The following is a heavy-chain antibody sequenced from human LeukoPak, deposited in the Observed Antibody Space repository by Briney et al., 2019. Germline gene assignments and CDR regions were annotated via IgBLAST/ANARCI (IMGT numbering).Heavy chain of an antibody. V-gene: IGHV3-53*01. CDR1: GFTISNNY. Sequence: GGSLRLSCKASGFTISNNYMNWVRQAPGKGLEWVALIYSGGSTQYADSVKGRFTISRDNSRNTLYLQMSSLRVEDTAVYYCARDPPGIAASVSGGWGQGILVTVSS. D-gene: IGHD6-13*01. J-gene: IGHJ4*02. CDR3: ARDPPGIAASVSGG. CDR2: IYSGGST.